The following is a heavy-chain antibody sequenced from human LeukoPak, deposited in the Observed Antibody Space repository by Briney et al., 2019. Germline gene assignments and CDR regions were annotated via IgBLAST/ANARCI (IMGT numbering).Heavy chain of an antibody. V-gene: IGHV3-23*01. D-gene: IGHD6-19*01. Sequence: SGGSLRLSCAASGFTFSSYAMSWVRQAPGKGLEWVSAISGSGGSTYYADSVKGRFTISRDNSKNTLYLQMNSLRAEDTAVYYCAKVGEAVAGLKLYYYYYYMDVWGKGTTVTVSS. CDR3: AKVGEAVAGLKLYYYYYYMDV. CDR1: GFTFSSYA. J-gene: IGHJ6*03. CDR2: ISGSGGST.